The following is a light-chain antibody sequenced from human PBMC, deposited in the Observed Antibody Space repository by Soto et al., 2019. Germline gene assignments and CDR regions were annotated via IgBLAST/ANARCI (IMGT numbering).Light chain of an antibody. Sequence: DIQMTQSPSSLSASVGDRVTITCRASQSITSYLNWYQQKPGKAPQLLIYAASSLQSGVPSRFSGSGSGTDFTLTISSLQPEDFETYFCQQSYTTPWTFGQGTKVEVK. CDR1: QSITSY. V-gene: IGKV1-39*01. J-gene: IGKJ1*01. CDR3: QQSYTTPWT. CDR2: AAS.